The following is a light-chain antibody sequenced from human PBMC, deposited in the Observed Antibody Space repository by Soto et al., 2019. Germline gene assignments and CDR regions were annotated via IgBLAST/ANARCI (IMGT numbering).Light chain of an antibody. CDR1: RSDVGIYNY. CDR2: EVN. V-gene: IGLV2-8*01. J-gene: IGLJ1*01. Sequence: QSALTQPPSASGSPGQSVTISCTGTRSDVGIYNYVSWYQQHPGKAPKLIIYEVNKRPSGVPDRFSGSKSGNTASLTVSGLQAEDEADYYCSSYAGNNKGVFGTGTKHTVL. CDR3: SSYAGNNKGV.